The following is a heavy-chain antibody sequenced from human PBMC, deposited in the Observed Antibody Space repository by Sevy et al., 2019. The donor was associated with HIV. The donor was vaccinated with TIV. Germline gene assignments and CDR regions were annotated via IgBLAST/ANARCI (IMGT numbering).Heavy chain of an antibody. J-gene: IGHJ1*01. CDR2: INTNNGNA. V-gene: IGHV1-18*01. D-gene: IGHD2-15*01. CDR1: GYPFTSFG. CDR3: AKDRGHCSGGSCYIQV. Sequence: ASVKVSCKDSGYPFTSFGISWVRQAPGQGLEWMGWINTNNGNANYAQMYQCRVTMTRDTSTSTAYMELRSLRSDDTAVYYCAKDRGHCSGGSCYIQVWGQGTLVTVSS.